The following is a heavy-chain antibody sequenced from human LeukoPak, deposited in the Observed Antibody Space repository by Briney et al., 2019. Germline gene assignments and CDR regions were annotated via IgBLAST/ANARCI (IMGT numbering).Heavy chain of an antibody. D-gene: IGHD3-9*01. CDR3: ARGSGNDILTGYLDYFDY. Sequence: PSETLSLTCTVSGYSISSGYYWGWIRQPPGKGLEWIGSIYHSGSTYYNPSLKSRVTISVDTSKNQFSLKLSSVTAADTAVYYCARGSGNDILTGYLDYFDYWGQGTLVTVSS. V-gene: IGHV4-38-2*02. CDR1: GYSISSGYY. CDR2: IYHSGST. J-gene: IGHJ4*02.